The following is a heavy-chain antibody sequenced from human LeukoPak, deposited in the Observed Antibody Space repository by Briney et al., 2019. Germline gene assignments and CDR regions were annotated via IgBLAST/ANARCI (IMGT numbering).Heavy chain of an antibody. J-gene: IGHJ4*02. CDR2: SDSTGDT. V-gene: IGHV3-13*01. Sequence: GGSLRLSCAASRFTFISHDMYWVRQTGKRLEWVAASDSTGDTYYLDSVKGRFTISRETVKNSLSLQMNSLRVGDTGVYYWGRGKTGDDYVVFDYWGQGVLVTVSS. CDR1: RFTFISHD. D-gene: IGHD3-10*02. CDR3: GRGKTGDDYVVFDY.